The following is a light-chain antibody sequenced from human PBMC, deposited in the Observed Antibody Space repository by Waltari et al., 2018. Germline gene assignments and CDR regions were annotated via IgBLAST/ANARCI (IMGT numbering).Light chain of an antibody. V-gene: IGLV2-14*01. J-gene: IGLJ2*01. CDR3: SSYTNSGNVV. CDR2: EVS. Sequence: QSALTQPASVSGSPGQAITISCTGPSSDIGRYNYVSWYQQHPGKAPNLVISEVSNRPSGVSNRFSGSKSGNTASLTISGLQAEDGAHYYCSSYTNSGNVVFGGGTKLTVL. CDR1: SSDIGRYNY.